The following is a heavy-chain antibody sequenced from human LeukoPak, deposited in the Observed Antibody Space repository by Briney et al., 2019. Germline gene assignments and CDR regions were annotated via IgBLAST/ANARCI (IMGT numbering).Heavy chain of an antibody. Sequence: GGSLRLSCAASGFTFSSYGMHWVRQAPGKGLEYVSAISSNGGSTYYANSVKGRFTIPRDNSKNTLYLQMGSLRAEDMAVYYCARVGHTVTNYYYGMDVWGQGTTVTVSS. CDR2: ISSNGGST. D-gene: IGHD4-17*01. V-gene: IGHV3-64*01. CDR3: ARVGHTVTNYYYGMDV. CDR1: GFTFSSYG. J-gene: IGHJ6*02.